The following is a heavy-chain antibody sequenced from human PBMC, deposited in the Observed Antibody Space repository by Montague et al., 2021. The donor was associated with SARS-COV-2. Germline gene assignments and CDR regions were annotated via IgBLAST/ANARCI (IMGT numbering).Heavy chain of an antibody. V-gene: IGHV3-30-3*01. D-gene: IGHD2/OR15-2a*01. CDR1: GFPFSSYA. CDR3: ARVLGGYYGMDV. CDR2: ISYDGSNK. Sequence: SLRLSCAASGFPFSSYAMHWVRQAPGKGLEWVAVISYDGSNKYYADSVKGRFTISRVNSKNTLYLQMNSLRAEDTAVYYCARVLGGYYGMDVWGQGTTVTVSS. J-gene: IGHJ6*02.